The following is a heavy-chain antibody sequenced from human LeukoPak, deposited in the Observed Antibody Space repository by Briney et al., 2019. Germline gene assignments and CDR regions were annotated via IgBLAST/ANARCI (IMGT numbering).Heavy chain of an antibody. CDR1: GGSISGYH. Sequence: PSETLSLTCNVSGGSISGYHWSWIRQPPGKGLEWLGYIYYSGSSNYNPSLKSRVTMSADTSKDQFSLKLSSVTAADTAVYYCARVPRSYYYYYYMDVWGKGTTVTVSS. CDR3: ARVPRSYYYYYYMDV. CDR2: IYYSGSS. V-gene: IGHV4-59*01. J-gene: IGHJ6*03.